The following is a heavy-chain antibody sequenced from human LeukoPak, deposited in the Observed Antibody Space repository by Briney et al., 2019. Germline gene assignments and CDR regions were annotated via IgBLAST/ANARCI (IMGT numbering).Heavy chain of an antibody. D-gene: IGHD3-3*01. V-gene: IGHV3-72*01. CDR1: GFSISNHY. Sequence: GGSLRLSCAASGFSISNHYINWVRQTPGKGLEWVGRTRNKAESYKTEYAASVQGRFTISRDDSKESLFLHMNSLKTEDTAVYYCARESSIFEVVTRSYMDVWGKGTTVTVSS. J-gene: IGHJ6*03. CDR2: TRNKAESYKT. CDR3: ARESSIFEVVTRSYMDV.